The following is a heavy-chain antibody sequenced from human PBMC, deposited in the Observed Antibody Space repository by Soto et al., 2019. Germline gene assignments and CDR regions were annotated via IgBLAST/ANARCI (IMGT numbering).Heavy chain of an antibody. CDR3: ARSGYNWNDGARGYFDY. V-gene: IGHV3-48*03. J-gene: IGHJ4*02. CDR2: ISSSGRTI. D-gene: IGHD1-20*01. Sequence: EVQLVESGGGLVQHGGSLRLSCAASGFTFSSYEMNWVRQAPGKGLEWVSYISSSGRTIYYADSVKGRFTISRDNAKNSLYLQMNSLRAEDTAVYYCARSGYNWNDGARGYFDYWGQGTLVTVSS. CDR1: GFTFSSYE.